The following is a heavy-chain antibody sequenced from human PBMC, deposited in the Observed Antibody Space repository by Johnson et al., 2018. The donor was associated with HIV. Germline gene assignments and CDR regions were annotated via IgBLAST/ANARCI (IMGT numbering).Heavy chain of an antibody. V-gene: IGHV3-13*01. CDR2: IDTVGDT. CDR3: TTDKQLWLTVDI. CDR1: GFTVSSNY. D-gene: IGHD5-18*01. Sequence: VQLVESGGGLVQPGRSLRLSCAASGFTVSSNYMSWVRQAPGKGLEWVSEIDTVGDTYYPASVKGRFTTSRENAKNSFDLQMNSLRAEDTAVYYCTTDKQLWLTVDIWGQWTMVTVSS. J-gene: IGHJ3*02.